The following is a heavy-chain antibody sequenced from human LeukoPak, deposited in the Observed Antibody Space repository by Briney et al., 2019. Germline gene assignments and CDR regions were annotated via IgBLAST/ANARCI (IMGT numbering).Heavy chain of an antibody. CDR3: ARDGRWELPPFDP. CDR1: GYTFTSYG. Sequence: ASVKVSCKASGYTFTSYGISWVRQAPGQGPEWMGWISAYSTYNGNTNYAQKFQGRVTMTTDTSTSTAYMELRSLRSDDTAVYYCARDGRWELPPFDPWGQGTLVTVSS. V-gene: IGHV1-18*01. J-gene: IGHJ5*02. D-gene: IGHD1-26*01. CDR2: ISAYSTYNGNT.